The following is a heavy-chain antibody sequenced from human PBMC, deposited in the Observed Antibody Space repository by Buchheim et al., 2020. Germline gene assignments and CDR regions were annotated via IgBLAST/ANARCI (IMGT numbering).Heavy chain of an antibody. CDR1: GFTFSSYA. CDR2: ISSSSSYI. CDR3: ARRGHKQWLVREYNSWFDP. Sequence: EVQLLESGGGLVQPGGSMRLSCAASGFTFSSYAMSWVRQAPGKGLEWVSSISSSSSYIYYADSVKGRFTISRDNAKNSLYLQMNSLRAEDTAVYYCARRGHKQWLVREYNSWFDPWGQGTL. V-gene: IGHV3-21*01. D-gene: IGHD6-19*01. J-gene: IGHJ5*02.